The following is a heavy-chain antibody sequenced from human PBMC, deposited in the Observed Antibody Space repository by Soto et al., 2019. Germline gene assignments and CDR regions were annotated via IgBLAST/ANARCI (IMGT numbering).Heavy chain of an antibody. CDR1: GGSFSGYY. J-gene: IGHJ4*02. CDR2: INHSGST. V-gene: IGHV4-34*01. CDR3: ARDYYDFWSGYSYYFDY. Sequence: QVQLQQWGAGLLKPSETLSLTCAVYGGSFSGYYWSWIRQPPGKGLEWIGEINHSGSTNYNPSLKSRVTKSVDTSKNQFSLKLRSVTAADTAVYYCARDYYDFWSGYSYYFDYWGQGTLVTVSS. D-gene: IGHD3-3*01.